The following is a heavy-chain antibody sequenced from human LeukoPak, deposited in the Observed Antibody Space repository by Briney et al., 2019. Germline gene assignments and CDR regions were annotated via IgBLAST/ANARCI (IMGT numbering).Heavy chain of an antibody. V-gene: IGHV1-24*01. J-gene: IGHJ4*02. Sequence: ASVKVSCKVSGYTLTELPMHWVRQAPGKGLEWMGGFDPEDGETIYAQKFQGRVTMTEDTSTDTAYMELSSLRSEDTAVYYCATVFNYSGKTPLFDYWGQGTLVTVSS. CDR3: ATVFNYSGKTPLFDY. D-gene: IGHD1-26*01. CDR2: FDPEDGET. CDR1: GYTLTELP.